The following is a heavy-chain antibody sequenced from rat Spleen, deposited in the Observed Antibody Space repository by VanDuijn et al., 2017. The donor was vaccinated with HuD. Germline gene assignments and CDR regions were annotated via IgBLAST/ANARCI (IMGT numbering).Heavy chain of an antibody. V-gene: IGHV5S10*01. CDR1: GFSLNSYN. CDR2: IIYDGSRT. CDR3: TRGTYYRH. Sequence: VQLKESGPGLVQPSQTPSLTCTVSGFSLNSYNVHWVRQPTGKGLEWVATIIYDGSRTFYRDSVKGRFTISRDNAKSTLYLQMDSLRSEDTATYYCTRGTYYRHWGQGVMVTVSS. D-gene: IGHD1-9*01. J-gene: IGHJ2*01.